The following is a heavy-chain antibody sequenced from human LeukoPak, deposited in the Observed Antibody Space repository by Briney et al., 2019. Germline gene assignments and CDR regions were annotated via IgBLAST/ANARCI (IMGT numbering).Heavy chain of an antibody. Sequence: TGGSLRLSCAASGFTFSNYWMSWVRQAPGKGLEWVAHIKPDGSEKNYVDSVKGRFTISRDNAKNSLYLQMNSLRAEDTALYRCARGDRSGWYFDYWGQGTLVTVSS. D-gene: IGHD6-19*01. CDR2: IKPDGSEK. CDR1: GFTFSNYW. V-gene: IGHV3-7*03. J-gene: IGHJ4*02. CDR3: ARGDRSGWYFDY.